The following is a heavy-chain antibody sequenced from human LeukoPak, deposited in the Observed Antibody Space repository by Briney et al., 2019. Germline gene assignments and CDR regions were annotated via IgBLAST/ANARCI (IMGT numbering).Heavy chain of an antibody. D-gene: IGHD2-2*01. J-gene: IGHJ4*02. CDR3: ARDPPFCSSTSCSDSGFDH. CDR1: GFTFSSYS. Sequence: GGSLRLSYAASGFTFSSYSMNWVRQAPGKGLEWVSSISSSSSYIYYADSVKGRFTISRDNAKDSLYLQMNSLRAEDTAVYYCARDPPFCSSTSCSDSGFDHWGQGTLVTVSS. V-gene: IGHV3-21*01. CDR2: ISSSSSYI.